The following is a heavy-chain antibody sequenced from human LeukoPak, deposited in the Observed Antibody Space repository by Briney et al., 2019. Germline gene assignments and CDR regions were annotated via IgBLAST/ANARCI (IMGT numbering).Heavy chain of an antibody. D-gene: IGHD6-19*01. CDR1: GFTFSSYA. Sequence: PGGSLRLSCAASGFTFSSYAMSWVRQAPGKGLERVSAISGSGGSTYYADSVKGRFTISRDNSKNTLYLQMNSLRAEDTAVYYCAKNPGYSSGWYYRYWGQGTLVTVSS. CDR3: AKNPGYSSGWYYRY. J-gene: IGHJ4*02. CDR2: ISGSGGST. V-gene: IGHV3-23*01.